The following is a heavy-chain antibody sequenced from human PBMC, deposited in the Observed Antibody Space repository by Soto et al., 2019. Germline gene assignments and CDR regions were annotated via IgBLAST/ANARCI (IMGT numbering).Heavy chain of an antibody. D-gene: IGHD6-13*01. V-gene: IGHV3-74*01. J-gene: IGHJ5*02. CDR1: GFTFSSYW. CDR2: INSGSSST. Sequence: GGSLRLSCAASGFTFSSYWMHWVRQAPGKGLVWVSRINSGSSSTNYADSVKGRFTISRDNAKNSLYLQMNSLRAEDTAVYYCARELAAAAGTSWLDPWGQGTLVTISS. CDR3: ARELAAAAGTSWLDP.